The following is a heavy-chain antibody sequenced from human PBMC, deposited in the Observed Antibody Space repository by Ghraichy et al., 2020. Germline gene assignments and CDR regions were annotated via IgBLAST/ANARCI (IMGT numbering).Heavy chain of an antibody. CDR2: ISSSTSFI. J-gene: IGHJ2*01. Sequence: GGSLRLSCAASAFTFSSYSMNWVRQAPGKGLEWVSSISSSTSFIYYADSVKGRFTISRDNAKNSLYLQMNSLRAEDTAIYYCARDLYYDSSGYSSWYFDLWGRGTLVTVSS. CDR3: ARDLYYDSSGYSSWYFDL. D-gene: IGHD3-22*01. V-gene: IGHV3-21*01. CDR1: AFTFSSYS.